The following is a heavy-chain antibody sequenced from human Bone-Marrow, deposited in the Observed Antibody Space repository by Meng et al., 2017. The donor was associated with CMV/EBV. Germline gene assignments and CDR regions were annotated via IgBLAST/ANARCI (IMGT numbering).Heavy chain of an antibody. V-gene: IGHV4-34*01. CDR3: ARGLGRDFAYYYYYYGMDV. J-gene: IGHJ6*02. Sequence: LSLKSRVTISVDTSKNQFSLKLSSVTAADTAVYYCARGLGRDFAYYYYYYGMDVWGQGTTVTVSS. D-gene: IGHD3-3*01.